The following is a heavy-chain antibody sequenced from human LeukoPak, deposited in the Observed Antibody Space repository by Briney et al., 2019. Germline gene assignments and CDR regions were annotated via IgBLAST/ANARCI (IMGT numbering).Heavy chain of an antibody. CDR3: ARGVDSGWSDRDAFDI. CDR1: GGSISSGSYY. J-gene: IGHJ3*02. D-gene: IGHD6-19*01. V-gene: IGHV4-61*02. Sequence: PSQTLSLTCTVSGGSISSGSYYWSWIRQPAGKGLEWIGRIYTSGSTNYNPSLKSRVTISVDTSKNQFSLKLSSVTAADTAVYYCARGVDSGWSDRDAFDIWGQGTMVTVSS. CDR2: IYTSGST.